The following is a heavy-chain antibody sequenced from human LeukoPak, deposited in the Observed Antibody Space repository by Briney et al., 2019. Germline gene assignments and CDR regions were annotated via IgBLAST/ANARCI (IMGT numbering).Heavy chain of an antibody. V-gene: IGHV4-39*01. CDR3: ASPRPVCSGGSCYLNWFDP. J-gene: IGHJ5*02. Sequence: SETLSLTCTVSGGSISSSSYYGCLSQHPRKELVECGGSIYYSGSTCYNPSLKSRVTISVDTSKNQFSLKLSSVTAADTAVYYCASPRPVCSGGSCYLNWFDPWGQGTLVTVSS. CDR1: GGSISSSSYY. CDR2: IYYSGST. D-gene: IGHD2-15*01.